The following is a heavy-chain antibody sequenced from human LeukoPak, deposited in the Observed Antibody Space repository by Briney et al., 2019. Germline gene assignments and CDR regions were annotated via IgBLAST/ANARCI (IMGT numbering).Heavy chain of an antibody. CDR1: GYTFTTYG. CDR2: ISAYNGNT. J-gene: IGHJ6*03. D-gene: IGHD6-6*01. V-gene: IGHV1-18*01. Sequence: ASVTVSCKASGYTFTTYGIEWVRQAPGQGLEWMGWISAYNGNTNYAQKLQGRVTMTTDTSTSTAYMELRSLRSDDTALYYCATHSTRIAGRLSDYYYYMDVWGKGTTVTVSS. CDR3: ATHSTRIAGRLSDYYYYMDV.